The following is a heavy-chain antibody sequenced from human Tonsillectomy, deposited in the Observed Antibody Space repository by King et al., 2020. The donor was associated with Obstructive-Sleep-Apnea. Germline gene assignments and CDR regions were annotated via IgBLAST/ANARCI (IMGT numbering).Heavy chain of an antibody. CDR1: GGSISSSGYY. CDR3: ARDESSWDLLGNFDL. V-gene: IGHV4-39*07. Sequence: QLQESGPGLVKPSETLSLTCTVSGGSISSSGYYWGWIRQPPGKGLEWMGSIYYSGNTYYNPSLKSRVTISVDTSKNQFSLKLSSVTAADTAVYYCARDESSWDLLGNFDLWGRGTLVTVSS. J-gene: IGHJ2*01. CDR2: IYYSGNT. D-gene: IGHD6-13*01.